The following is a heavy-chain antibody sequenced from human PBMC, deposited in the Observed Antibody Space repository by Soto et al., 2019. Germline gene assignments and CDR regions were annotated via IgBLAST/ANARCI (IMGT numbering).Heavy chain of an antibody. D-gene: IGHD6-6*01. V-gene: IGHV3-23*01. CDR3: ARRAFGSSRAFDI. J-gene: IGHJ3*02. CDR1: GFAFSSYP. CDR2: ISDSGGIT. Sequence: VQLLESGGGLVQPGGSLRLSCAASGFAFSSYPMSWVRQAPEKGLEWVSGISDSGGITYNADSVKGRFTISRDNSKNTLYLQMNSLRAEDTAVYYCARRAFGSSRAFDIWGQVTMVTVSS.